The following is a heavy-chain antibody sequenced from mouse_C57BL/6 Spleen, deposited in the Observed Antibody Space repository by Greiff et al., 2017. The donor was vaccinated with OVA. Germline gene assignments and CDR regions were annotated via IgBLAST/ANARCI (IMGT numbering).Heavy chain of an antibody. CDR2: ISSGSSTI. CDR3: ARTLSAY. V-gene: IGHV5-17*01. Sequence: DVQLVESGGGLVKPGGSLKLSCAASGFTFSDYGMHWVRQAPEKGLEWVAYISSGSSTIYYADTVKGRFTISRDNAKNTLFLQMTSLRSEDTAMYYCARTLSAYWGQGTLVTVSA. CDR1: GFTFSDYG. J-gene: IGHJ3*01.